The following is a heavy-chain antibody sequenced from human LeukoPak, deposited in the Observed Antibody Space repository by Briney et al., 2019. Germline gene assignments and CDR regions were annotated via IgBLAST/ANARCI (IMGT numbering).Heavy chain of an antibody. Sequence: GGSLRLSCAASGFTFSSYAMSWVRQAPGKGLEWVSAISGSGGSTYYADSVKGRFTISRDNSKNTLHLQMNSLRAEDTAVYYCARGTYYYDSSGYKNWFDPWGQGTLVTVSS. CDR2: ISGSGGST. CDR3: ARGTYYYDSSGYKNWFDP. V-gene: IGHV3-23*01. CDR1: GFTFSSYA. D-gene: IGHD3-22*01. J-gene: IGHJ5*02.